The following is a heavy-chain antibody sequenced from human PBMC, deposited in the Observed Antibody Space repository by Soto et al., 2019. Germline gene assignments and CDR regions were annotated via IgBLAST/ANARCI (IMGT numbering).Heavy chain of an antibody. Sequence: EVQLVESGGGLVQPGGSLRLSCSASGFTFSSYALHWVRQAPGKGLEYVSAISSNGGSTYYADSVKGRFTISRDNSKKTLYLQMSSLRAEDTAVYYSVKGGYRFDYGDPRPSWGQGTLVTVSS. D-gene: IGHD4-17*01. CDR1: GFTFSSYA. CDR2: ISSNGGST. CDR3: VKGGYRFDYGDPRPS. V-gene: IGHV3-64D*08. J-gene: IGHJ5*02.